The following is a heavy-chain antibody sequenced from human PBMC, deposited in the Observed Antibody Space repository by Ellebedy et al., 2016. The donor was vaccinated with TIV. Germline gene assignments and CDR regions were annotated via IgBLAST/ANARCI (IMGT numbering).Heavy chain of an antibody. CDR2: INPNGGGT. V-gene: IGHV1-46*01. J-gene: IGHJ4*02. D-gene: IGHD6-6*01. CDR3: ARGKYSSSMGAY. Sequence: ASVKVSCXASGYTFTSHYLHWVRQAPGQGLEWMGIINPNGGGTDYAQKFQGRVTMTRDTSTSTVYLELSSLRSEDTAVYYCARGKYSSSMGAYWGQGTLVTVSS. CDR1: GYTFTSHY.